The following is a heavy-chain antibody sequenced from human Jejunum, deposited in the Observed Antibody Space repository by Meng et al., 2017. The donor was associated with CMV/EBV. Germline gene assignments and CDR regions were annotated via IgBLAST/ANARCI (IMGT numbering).Heavy chain of an antibody. V-gene: IGHV3-53*01. D-gene: IGHD1-26*01. Sequence: SCAASGFTVSPTSMCWVRQAPGKGLEWVSVIYSGGSTYYADSVKGRFTISRDNSKNTVYLQLNSLRAEDTAVYYCARASGGSYLFDYWGQGTLVTVSS. CDR3: ARASGGSYLFDY. CDR2: IYSGGST. CDR1: GFTVSPTS. J-gene: IGHJ4*02.